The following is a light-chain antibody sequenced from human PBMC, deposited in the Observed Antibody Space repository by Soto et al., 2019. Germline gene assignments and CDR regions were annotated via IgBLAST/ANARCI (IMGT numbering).Light chain of an antibody. CDR3: QQRSNWPFT. J-gene: IGKJ5*01. Sequence: EIVLTQSPATLSLSPGERATLSCRASQTVSSYLAWYQQKPGQAPRLLIYDASNRATGIPARFSGSGSGTDFILIISSLEPEDFAVYYCQQRSNWPFTFGQGTRLEIK. CDR2: DAS. CDR1: QTVSSY. V-gene: IGKV3-11*01.